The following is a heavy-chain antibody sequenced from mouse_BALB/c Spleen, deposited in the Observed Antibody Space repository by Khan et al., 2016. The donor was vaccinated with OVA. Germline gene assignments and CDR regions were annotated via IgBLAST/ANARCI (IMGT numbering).Heavy chain of an antibody. CDR3: ARANYYNYREAMDY. CDR2: IWGDGST. D-gene: IGHD1-3*01. CDR1: GFSLTGYG. Sequence: QVQLKESGPGLVAPSQSLSITCTVSGFSLTGYGVNWVRQPPGNGLEWLGMIWGDGSTDYKEALKSRVAVSEDKSTNQVFLKSSSLQTEDPARYYCARANYYNYREAMDYWGQGTSVTVSA. V-gene: IGHV2-6-7*01. J-gene: IGHJ4*01.